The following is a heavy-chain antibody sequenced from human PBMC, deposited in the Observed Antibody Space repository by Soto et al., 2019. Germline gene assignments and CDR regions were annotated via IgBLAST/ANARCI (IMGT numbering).Heavy chain of an antibody. CDR3: ARSLDS. CDR2: INQDGREK. Sequence: PGGSLRLSCAASGFTFNNYWMDWVRQAPGKGLEWVANINQDGREKYYVDSVKGRFTISRDNAKNSLYLQMTSLTAEDSALYYCARSLDSWGQGTLVTVSS. V-gene: IGHV3-7*01. CDR1: GFTFNNYW. J-gene: IGHJ4*02.